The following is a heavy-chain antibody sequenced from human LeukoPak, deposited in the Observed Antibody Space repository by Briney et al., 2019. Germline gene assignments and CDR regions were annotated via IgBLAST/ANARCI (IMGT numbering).Heavy chain of an antibody. CDR1: GGYVSRGNNY. CDR2: MYYSGST. Sequence: MTSETLSLTCSVSGGYVSRGNNYWNWIRQPPGKGLEWIGYMYYSGSTHYNPSLRSRVTISVDRSKNQFSLNLSSVTAADTAVYYCARGGSEIPHYFEYWGQGTLVTVSS. D-gene: IGHD1-26*01. CDR3: ARGGSEIPHYFEY. V-gene: IGHV4-61*01. J-gene: IGHJ4*02.